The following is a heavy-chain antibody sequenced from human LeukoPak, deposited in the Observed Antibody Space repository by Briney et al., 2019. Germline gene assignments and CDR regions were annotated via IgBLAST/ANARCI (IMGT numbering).Heavy chain of an antibody. V-gene: IGHV3-48*01. Sequence: GGSLRPSCAASGFTFSSYSMNWVRQAPGKGLEWVSYISSTSSTIYYAESVKGRFTISRDNAKNSLYLQMNSLRAEDTAVYYCARDSAATGTWWFDPWGQGTLVTVSS. D-gene: IGHD6-13*01. J-gene: IGHJ5*02. CDR1: GFTFSSYS. CDR2: ISSTSSTI. CDR3: ARDSAATGTWWFDP.